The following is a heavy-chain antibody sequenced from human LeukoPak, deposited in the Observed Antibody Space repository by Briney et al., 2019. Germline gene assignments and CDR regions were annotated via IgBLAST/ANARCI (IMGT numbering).Heavy chain of an antibody. V-gene: IGHV3-23*01. D-gene: IGHD4-17*01. CDR2: ISGSGGST. J-gene: IGHJ4*02. Sequence: GGSLRLSCAASGFTFSSYAMSWVRQAPGKGLEWVSAISGSGGSTYYADSVKGRFTISRDNSKNTLYLQMNSLRAEDTAVYYCAKDPFDMTTVTQVLGYWGQGTLVTVSS. CDR3: AKDPFDMTTVTQVLGY. CDR1: GFTFSSYA.